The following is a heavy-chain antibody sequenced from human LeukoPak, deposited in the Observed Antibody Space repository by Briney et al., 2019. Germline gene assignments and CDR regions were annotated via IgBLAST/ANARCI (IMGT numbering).Heavy chain of an antibody. J-gene: IGHJ4*02. D-gene: IGHD3-10*01. CDR3: ARNYGSGEFYY. CDR2: INLGNGNT. CDR1: GYSFTSYA. V-gene: IGHV1-3*03. Sequence: ASVKVSCKSSGYSFTSYAMHWVRQAPGQRLEWMGWINLGNGNTKYSQKFQGRVTITGDTSASTTYMELRSLRSEDMAMYYCARNYGSGEFYYWGRETLVTVSS.